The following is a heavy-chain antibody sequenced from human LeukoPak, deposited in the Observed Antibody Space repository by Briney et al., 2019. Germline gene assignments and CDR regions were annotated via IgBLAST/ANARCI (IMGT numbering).Heavy chain of an antibody. CDR2: VSGNGGVT. CDR3: AKDFWSMVGYMDL. Sequence: PGGSLRLSCAASGFTFSHYEMSWVRQAPGKGLEWVSIVSGNGGVTFYADSVKGRFTISRDNSKNTLYMQMNSLRAEDTAVYYCAKDFWSMVGYMDLWGQGTTVTISS. CDR1: GFTFSHYE. D-gene: IGHD3-3*01. J-gene: IGHJ6*02. V-gene: IGHV3-23*01.